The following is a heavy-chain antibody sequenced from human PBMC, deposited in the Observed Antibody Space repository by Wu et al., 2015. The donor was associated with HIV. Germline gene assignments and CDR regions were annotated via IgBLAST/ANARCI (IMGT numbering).Heavy chain of an antibody. Sequence: QVQLVQSGAEVKKPGASVKVSCKVSGYTLTELSMHWVRQAPGKGLEWMGGFDPEDGETIYAQKFQGRVTMTEDTSTDTAYMELSSLRSEDTAVYYCATQLTGDSAGGYYYYYYMDVWAKGQRSPSP. CDR2: FDPEDGET. D-gene: IGHD3-9*01. J-gene: IGHJ6*03. CDR1: GYTLTELS. CDR3: ATQLTGDSAGGYYYYYYMDV. V-gene: IGHV1-24*01.